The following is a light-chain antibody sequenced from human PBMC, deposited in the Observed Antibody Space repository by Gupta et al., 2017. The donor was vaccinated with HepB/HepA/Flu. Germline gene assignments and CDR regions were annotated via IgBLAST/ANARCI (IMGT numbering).Light chain of an antibody. CDR1: QSISTY. CDR2: AAS. V-gene: IGKV1-39*01. J-gene: IGKJ4*01. CDR3: QQSDSTSLT. Sequence: DIQMTQSPSSLSASVGDRVTITCRASQSISTYLNWYQQKPGKAPKLLIYAASSVQSGVPSRFSGSGSGTDFTLTISRLQPEDFATYYCQQSDSTSLTFGGGTKVEIK.